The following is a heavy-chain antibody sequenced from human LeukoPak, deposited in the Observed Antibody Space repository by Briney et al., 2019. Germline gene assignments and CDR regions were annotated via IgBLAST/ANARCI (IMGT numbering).Heavy chain of an antibody. J-gene: IGHJ6*02. V-gene: IGHV3-7*03. CDR1: AFIFSGRW. D-gene: IGHD5-24*01. Sequence: GGSLRLSCEGFAFIFSGRWMNWVRQTPGKGLEWVASIKEDGSERQYVDSVKGRFSISRDNTKGSLFLQLNSLRAEDTAVYYCARGSRRWLQLYYYYGMGVWGQGTTVTVSS. CDR3: ARGSRRWLQLYYYYGMGV. CDR2: IKEDGSER.